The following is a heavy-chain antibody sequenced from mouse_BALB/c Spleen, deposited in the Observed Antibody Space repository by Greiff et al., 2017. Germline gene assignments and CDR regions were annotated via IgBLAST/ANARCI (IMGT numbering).Heavy chain of an antibody. V-gene: IGHV3-2*02. J-gene: IGHJ4*01. CDR1: GYSITSDYA. CDR3: ARSGYYGSSLDEDYAMDY. Sequence: EVKLQESGPGLVKPSQSLSLTCTVTGYSITSDYAWNWIRQFPGNKLEWMGYISYSGSTSYNPSLKSRISITRDTSKNQFFLQLNSVTTEDTATYYCARSGYYGSSLDEDYAMDYWGQGTSVTVSS. CDR2: ISYSGST. D-gene: IGHD1-1*01.